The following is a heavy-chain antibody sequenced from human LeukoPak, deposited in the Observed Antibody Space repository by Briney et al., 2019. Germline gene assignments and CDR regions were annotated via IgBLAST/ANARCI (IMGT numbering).Heavy chain of an antibody. CDR1: GFTFSSHW. CDR3: ARDYNWTPPDY. J-gene: IGHJ4*01. CDR2: IDSDGRIT. Sequence: GGSLRLSCAASGFTFSSHWMQWVRQARGKGVVWVSRIDSDGRITTYADSVKGGFTISRDNDKNTLYLQMNTLRDEDTAVYYCARDYNWTPPDYWGQGTLVTVSS. D-gene: IGHD1-1*01. V-gene: IGHV3-74*01.